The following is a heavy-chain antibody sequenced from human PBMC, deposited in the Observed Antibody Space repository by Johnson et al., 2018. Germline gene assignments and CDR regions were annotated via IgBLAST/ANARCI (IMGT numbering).Heavy chain of an antibody. Sequence: QVQLQESGGDLVRPGGSLRLSCAASGFTFSDYYMSCVRQAPGKGLEWVSYIGGSDGPIYYADSVKVRFTISRDNAKNSLYLQMNSLGAEDKPIHHCARPGYNYAMDVWGQGTSVTVSS. V-gene: IGHV3-11*01. CDR1: GFTFSDYY. CDR2: IGGSDGPI. J-gene: IGHJ6*02. CDR3: ARPGYNYAMDV.